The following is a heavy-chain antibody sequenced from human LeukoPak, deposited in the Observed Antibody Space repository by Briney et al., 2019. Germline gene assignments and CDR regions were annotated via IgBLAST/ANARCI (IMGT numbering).Heavy chain of an antibody. J-gene: IGHJ5*02. CDR3: ARDLQEWLVRKDWFDP. D-gene: IGHD6-19*01. Sequence: ASVTVSCKASGYTFTSYGISWVRQAPGQGLEWMGWISAYNGNTNYGQKLQGRVAMTTDTSTSTAYMELRSLRSDDTAVYYCARDLQEWLVRKDWFDPWGQGTLVTVSS. V-gene: IGHV1-18*01. CDR2: ISAYNGNT. CDR1: GYTFTSYG.